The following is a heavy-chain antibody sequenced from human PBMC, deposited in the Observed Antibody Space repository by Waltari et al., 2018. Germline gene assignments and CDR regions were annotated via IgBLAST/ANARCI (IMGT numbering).Heavy chain of an antibody. D-gene: IGHD2-2*01. J-gene: IGHJ6*03. CDR3: ARGDTDIVVVPAAAGGDYYYYYMDV. V-gene: IGHV4-34*01. CDR2: INHSGST. Sequence: QVQLQQWGAGLLKPSETLSLTCAVYGGSFSGYYWTWIRQPPGKGLEWLGEINHSGSTNYNPSLKSRVTISVDTSKNQFSLKLSSVTAADTAVYYCARGDTDIVVVPAAAGGDYYYYYMDVWGKGTTVTISS. CDR1: GGSFSGYY.